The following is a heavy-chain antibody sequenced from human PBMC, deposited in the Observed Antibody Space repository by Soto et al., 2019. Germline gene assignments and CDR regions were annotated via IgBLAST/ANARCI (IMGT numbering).Heavy chain of an antibody. CDR1: GFTFSSYA. Sequence: PGGSLRLSCAASGFTFSSYAMHWVRQAPGKGLEWVAAISYDGSNKYYADSVKGRFTISRDNSKNTLFLQMNSLRGEDTAVYYCARGPSSLTRFDYWGQGTLVTVYS. V-gene: IGHV3-30-3*01. J-gene: IGHJ4*02. CDR3: ARGPSSLTRFDY. D-gene: IGHD2-2*01. CDR2: ISYDGSNK.